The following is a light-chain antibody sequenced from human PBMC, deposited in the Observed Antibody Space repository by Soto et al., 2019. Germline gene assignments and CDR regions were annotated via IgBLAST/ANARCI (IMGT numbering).Light chain of an antibody. CDR1: SSDVGGYNF. J-gene: IGLJ1*01. Sequence: QSALTQPASVSGSPGQSSTISCTGTSSDVGGYNFVSWYQQHPGKAPKLMIYDVTHRPSGVSNRFSGSKSGNTASLTISGLQAEDEADYYCLSYSSSTSPYVLGTATKVTVL. CDR3: LSYSSSTSPYV. CDR2: DVT. V-gene: IGLV2-14*01.